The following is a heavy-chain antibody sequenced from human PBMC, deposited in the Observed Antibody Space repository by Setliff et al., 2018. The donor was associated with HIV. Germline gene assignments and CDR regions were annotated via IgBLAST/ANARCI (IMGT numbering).Heavy chain of an antibody. CDR3: ARVRVSGYYTGDY. J-gene: IGHJ4*02. Sequence: PGGSLRLSCAASGFIFSTFPMHWVRQAPGKGLEWVAVMSGDANSQYYADSVRGRFTISRDNSKNTVYLQMNSLTTEDTAVYYCARVRVSGYYTGDYWGQGTLVTVSS. D-gene: IGHD3-3*01. V-gene: IGHV3-30*01. CDR1: GFIFSTFP. CDR2: MSGDANSQ.